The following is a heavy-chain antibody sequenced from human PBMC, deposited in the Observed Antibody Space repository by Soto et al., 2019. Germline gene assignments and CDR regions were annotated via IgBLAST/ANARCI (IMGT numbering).Heavy chain of an antibody. J-gene: IGHJ4*02. CDR2: IYYSGST. CDR3: AIGVMAAGLYFFDY. D-gene: IGHD2-21*01. Sequence: PSETLSLTCTVSRVSISTHYRSWIRQPPGKGLEWIGYIYYSGSTNYNPSLKSRVTISVDTSTNQFSLQLTSLPAADSAVYYCAIGVMAAGLYFFDYRGQRALVIVSS. CDR1: RVSISTHY. V-gene: IGHV4-59*11.